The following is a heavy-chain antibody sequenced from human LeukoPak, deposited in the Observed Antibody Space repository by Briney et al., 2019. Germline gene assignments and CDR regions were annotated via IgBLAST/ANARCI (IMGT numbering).Heavy chain of an antibody. Sequence: SETLSLTCTVSGASINDYYWTWIRQPPGRGLVWIGDIFYTGSTNYNPSLKSRVTISVDTSKNQFSLKLSSVTAADTAVYYCARGPGYSSSDGAFDIWGQGTMVTVSS. CDR2: IFYTGST. V-gene: IGHV4-59*12. CDR1: GASINDYY. CDR3: ARGPGYSSSDGAFDI. J-gene: IGHJ3*02. D-gene: IGHD6-13*01.